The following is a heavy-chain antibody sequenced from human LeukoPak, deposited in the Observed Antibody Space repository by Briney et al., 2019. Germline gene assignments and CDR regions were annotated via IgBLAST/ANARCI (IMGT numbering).Heavy chain of an antibody. CDR1: GFTFDDYG. J-gene: IGHJ4*02. CDR2: INWNGGST. D-gene: IGHD5-12*01. Sequence: GRSLRLSCAASGFTFDDYGMNWVRQAPGKGLEWVSGINWNGGSTGYADSVKGGFTISRDNVKNSLFLQMNSLRVEDTALYYCARGPSGYHNTGGQGTLVTVSS. CDR3: ARGPSGYHNT. V-gene: IGHV3-20*04.